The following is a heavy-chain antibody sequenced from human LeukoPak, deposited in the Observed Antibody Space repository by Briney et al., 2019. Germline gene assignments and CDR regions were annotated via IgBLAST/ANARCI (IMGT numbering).Heavy chain of an antibody. CDR1: GYSISSGYY. CDR2: IYHSGST. V-gene: IGHV4-38-2*02. CDR3: ARVSTGDIVVVPAQYYFDY. J-gene: IGHJ4*02. D-gene: IGHD2-2*01. Sequence: SETLSLTCTVSGYSISSGYYWGWIRQPPGKGLEWIGSIYHSGSTYYNPSLKSRVTISVGTSKNQFSLKLSSVTAADTAVYYCARVSTGDIVVVPAQYYFDYWGQGTLVTVSS.